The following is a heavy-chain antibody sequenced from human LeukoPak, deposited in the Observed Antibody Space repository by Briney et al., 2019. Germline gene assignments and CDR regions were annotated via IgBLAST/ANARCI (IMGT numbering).Heavy chain of an antibody. CDR1: GFTFTSYY. Sequence: KPGGSLRLSCAASGFTFTSYYMHWVRQAPGQGLEWMGIINPSGGSTSYAQKFQGRVTMTRDTSTSTVYMELSSLRSEDTAVYYCARGDIVATIPWVFDYWGQGTLVTVSS. CDR3: ARGDIVATIPWVFDY. J-gene: IGHJ4*02. V-gene: IGHV1-46*01. CDR2: INPSGGST. D-gene: IGHD5-12*01.